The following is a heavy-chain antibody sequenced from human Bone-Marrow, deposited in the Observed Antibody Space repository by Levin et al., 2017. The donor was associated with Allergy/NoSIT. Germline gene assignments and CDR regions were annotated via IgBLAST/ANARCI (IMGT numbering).Heavy chain of an antibody. CDR3: ASGHFPYSYYGMDV. V-gene: IGHV1-18*01. CDR1: GYTFTTYG. CDR2: VSAYSGNT. Sequence: ASVKVSCKASGYTFTTYGLTWVRQAPGQGLEWMGWVSAYSGNTNYALNLQDRVTMTTDTATNTAYMELTSLRSDDTAIYYCASGHFPYSYYGMDVWGQGTTVVVSS. D-gene: IGHD2-21*01. J-gene: IGHJ6*02.